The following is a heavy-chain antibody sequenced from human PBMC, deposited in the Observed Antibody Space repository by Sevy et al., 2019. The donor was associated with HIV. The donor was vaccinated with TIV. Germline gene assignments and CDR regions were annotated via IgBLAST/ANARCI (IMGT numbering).Heavy chain of an antibody. V-gene: IGHV3-7*01. CDR3: ARDAYSRGAFDI. Sequence: GGSLRLSCAASGFTFSSYWMNWVRQAPGKGLEWVANIKQDGSVKYYVDSVKGRFTISRDNAKNSLDLQMNSLRAEDTAVYSCARDAYSRGAFDIWGQGTVVTVSS. D-gene: IGHD4-4*01. CDR1: GFTFSSYW. J-gene: IGHJ3*02. CDR2: IKQDGSVK.